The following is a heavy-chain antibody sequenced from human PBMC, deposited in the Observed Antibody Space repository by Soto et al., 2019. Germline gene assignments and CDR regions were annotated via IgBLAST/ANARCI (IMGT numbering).Heavy chain of an antibody. J-gene: IGHJ4*02. CDR1: GFTVSSKY. CDR2: VYSGGST. V-gene: IGHV3-66*01. D-gene: IGHD3-16*01. Sequence: EVQLVESGGGLVQPGGSLRLSCAASGFTVSSKYMSWVRQAPGKGLEWVSVVYSGGSTNNADSVKGRFTISRDSSKNTLLLQMESLRAEDTAVYYCAGGGTYTSAFFYWGQGTLVTVSS. CDR3: AGGGTYTSAFFY.